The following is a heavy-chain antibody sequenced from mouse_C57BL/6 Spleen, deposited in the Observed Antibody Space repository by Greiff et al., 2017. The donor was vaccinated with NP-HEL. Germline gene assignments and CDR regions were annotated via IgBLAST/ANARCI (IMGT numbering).Heavy chain of an antibody. D-gene: IGHD3-2*02. CDR1: GYAFSSYW. J-gene: IGHJ4*01. CDR2: IYPGDGDT. CDR3: ARQLRPVLDY. V-gene: IGHV1-80*01. Sequence: VQLQQSGASVKISCKASGYAFSSYWMNWVKQRPGKGLEWIGQIYPGDGDTNYNGKFKGKATLTADKSSSTAYMQLSSLTSEDSAVYFCARQLRPVLDYWGQGTSVTVSS.